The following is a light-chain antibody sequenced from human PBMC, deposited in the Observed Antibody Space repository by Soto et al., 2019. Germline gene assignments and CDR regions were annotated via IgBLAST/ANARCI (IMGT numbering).Light chain of an antibody. V-gene: IGKV3-15*01. CDR2: GAS. Sequence: EIVMTQSPATLSVSPGERATLSCRASQSVSSNLAWYQQKPGQAPRLLIYGASTRATGIPARFSGSGSGTEFTLTISRLEPEDFAVYYCHQYGSSPYTFGQGTKLEIK. CDR1: QSVSSN. J-gene: IGKJ2*01. CDR3: HQYGSSPYT.